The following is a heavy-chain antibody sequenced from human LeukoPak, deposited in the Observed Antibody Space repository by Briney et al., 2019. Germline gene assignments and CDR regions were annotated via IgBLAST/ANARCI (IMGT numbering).Heavy chain of an antibody. J-gene: IGHJ4*02. V-gene: IGHV1-69*13. CDR2: IIPIFGTA. CDR3: ARDRRLDYQLPADN. D-gene: IGHD2-2*01. Sequence: SVKVSRKASGGTFRSYAITWVRQAPGQGLEWMGGIIPIFGTANYARKFQDRVTITADESTSTAYMELSSLRSEDTAVYYCARDRRLDYQLPADNWGQGTLVTVSS. CDR1: GGTFRSYA.